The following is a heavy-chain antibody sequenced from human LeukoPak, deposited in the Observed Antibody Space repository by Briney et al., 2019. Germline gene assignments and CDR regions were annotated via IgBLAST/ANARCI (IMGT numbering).Heavy chain of an antibody. V-gene: IGHV4-59*08. J-gene: IGHJ4*02. CDR1: GGSISSYY. CDR3: ARVGIPYYFDY. D-gene: IGHD6-13*01. Sequence: SETLSLTCTVSGGSISSYYWSWIRQPPGKGLEWIGYIYYSGSTNYNPSLKSRVTISVDTSKNQFSLKLSSVTAADTAVYYCARVGIPYYFDYWGQGTLVTVSS. CDR2: IYYSGST.